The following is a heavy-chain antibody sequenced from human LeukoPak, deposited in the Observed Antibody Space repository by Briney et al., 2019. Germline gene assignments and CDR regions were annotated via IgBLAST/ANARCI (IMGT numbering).Heavy chain of an antibody. CDR3: ARVQRLRDNWFDP. D-gene: IGHD6-25*01. CDR2: IYYSGST. Sequence: PSETLSLTCTVSGGSISSYYWSWIRQPPGKGLEWIRYIYYSGSTNYNPSLKSRVTISVDTSKNQFSLKLSSVTAADTAVYYCARVQRLRDNWFDPWGQGTLVTVSS. J-gene: IGHJ5*02. CDR1: GGSISSYY. V-gene: IGHV4-59*01.